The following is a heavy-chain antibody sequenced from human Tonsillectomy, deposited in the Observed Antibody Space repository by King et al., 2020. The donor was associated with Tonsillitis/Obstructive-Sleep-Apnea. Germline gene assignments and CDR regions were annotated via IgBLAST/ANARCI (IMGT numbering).Heavy chain of an antibody. Sequence: VQLQESGPGLVKPSETLSLTCTVSGGSISGYYWTWIRQPPGKGLEWIGYIYYSGSTNYNPSLKSRVSISVDTSKNQFSLKLTSVTAADTAVYYCAREIRGAPGGYCMDVWGKGTTVTVSS. CDR2: IYYSGST. CDR3: AREIRGAPGGYCMDV. V-gene: IGHV4-59*01. CDR1: GGSISGYY. D-gene: IGHD2-15*01. J-gene: IGHJ6*03.